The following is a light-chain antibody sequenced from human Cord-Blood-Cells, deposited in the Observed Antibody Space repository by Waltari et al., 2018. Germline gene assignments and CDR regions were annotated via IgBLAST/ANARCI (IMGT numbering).Light chain of an antibody. CDR1: RSDVGGYNY. V-gene: IGLV2-11*01. J-gene: IGLJ3*02. CDR3: CSYAGSYTWV. Sequence: QSALTQPRSVSGSPGQSVTISSTGTRSDVGGYNYVSWYQQHPGKAPKLMIYDVSKRPSGVPDRFSGSKSGNTASLTISGLRAEDEADYYCCSYAGSYTWVFGGGTKLTVL. CDR2: DVS.